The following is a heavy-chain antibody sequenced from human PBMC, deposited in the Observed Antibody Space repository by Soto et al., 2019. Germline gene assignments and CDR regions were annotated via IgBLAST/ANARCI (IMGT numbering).Heavy chain of an antibody. J-gene: IGHJ6*03. Sequence: ESLKISCKGSGYSFTSYWIGWVRQMPGKGLEWMGIIYPGDSDTRYSPSFQGQVTISADKSISTAYLQWSSLKASDTAMYYCAREGVGSGSNYYYYYYMDVWGKGTTVTVSS. V-gene: IGHV5-51*01. CDR3: AREGVGSGSNYYYYYYMDV. CDR2: IYPGDSDT. CDR1: GYSFTSYW. D-gene: IGHD3-10*01.